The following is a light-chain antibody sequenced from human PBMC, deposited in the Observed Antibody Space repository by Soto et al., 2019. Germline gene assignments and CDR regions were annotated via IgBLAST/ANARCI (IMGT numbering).Light chain of an antibody. CDR2: KVS. CDR3: MQGTPWPPMYS. V-gene: IGKV2-30*01. CDR1: QSLVYSDGNTY. J-gene: IGKJ2*01. Sequence: DVVMTQSPLSLPVTLGQPASISCRSSQSLVYSDGNTYLNWFQQRPGQSPRRLIYKVSNRDSGVRDRFSDSGSGTDFTLKISRVEAEDVGVYYCMQGTPWPPMYSFGQGTKLGIK.